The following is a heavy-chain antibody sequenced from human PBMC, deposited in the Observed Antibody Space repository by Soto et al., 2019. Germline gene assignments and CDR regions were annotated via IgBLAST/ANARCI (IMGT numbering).Heavy chain of an antibody. D-gene: IGHD6-6*01. J-gene: IGHJ5*02. V-gene: IGHV1-2*02. Sequence: ASVKVSCKTSGYIFTDHLIHWVRQSPGQGLQWVGWVHPDSGGTNVAQAFQDRVTMTADTSITTAYMDLARLRPDDTAMYYCARSGRSISRDNWFDPWGQGTLVTVSS. CDR3: ARSGRSISRDNWFDP. CDR2: VHPDSGGT. CDR1: GYIFTDHL.